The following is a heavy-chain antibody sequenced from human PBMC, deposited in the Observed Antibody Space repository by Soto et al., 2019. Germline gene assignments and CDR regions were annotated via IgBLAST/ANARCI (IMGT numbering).Heavy chain of an antibody. CDR2: IKSNSGGT. V-gene: IGHV1-2*02. J-gene: IGHJ6*02. CDR1: RNSFIDYY. Sequence: QVELVQSGAEVRKPGASVKVSCKASRNSFIDYYIHWVRQTPGQGIEWMGWIKSNSGGTNYAQRLQGRVTMTRDTSISTIYMELSRLKSDDTAVYYCAREDYNWNDYYYYGMDVWGQGTTVIVSS. CDR3: AREDYNWNDYYYYGMDV. D-gene: IGHD1-1*01.